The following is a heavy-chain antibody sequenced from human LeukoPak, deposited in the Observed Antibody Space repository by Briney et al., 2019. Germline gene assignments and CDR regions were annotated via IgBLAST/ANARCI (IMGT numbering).Heavy chain of an antibody. Sequence: PGGSLRLSCAASGFTFSSCAMSWVRQAPGKGLEWVSVISVSGLSTYYGDSVKGRFTISRDNSKNTLYLQMNSLRAEDTAVYYCAGRGSGSYFDYWGQGTLVTVSS. J-gene: IGHJ4*02. V-gene: IGHV3-23*01. CDR3: AGRGSGSYFDY. CDR1: GFTFSSCA. CDR2: ISVSGLST. D-gene: IGHD3-10*01.